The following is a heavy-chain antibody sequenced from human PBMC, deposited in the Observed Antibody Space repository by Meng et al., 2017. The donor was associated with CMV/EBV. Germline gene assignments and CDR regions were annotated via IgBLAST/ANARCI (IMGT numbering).Heavy chain of an antibody. CDR2: INSDGSST. V-gene: IGHV3-74*01. CDR3: ARAHDFWSGYYS. D-gene: IGHD3-3*01. J-gene: IGHJ5*02. Sequence: GESLKISCAASGFTFSSYWTHWVRQAPGRGLVWVSRINSDGSSTSYADSVKGRFTISRDNAKNTLYLQMNSLRAEDTAVYYCARAHDFWSGYYSWGQGTLVTVSS. CDR1: GFTFSSYW.